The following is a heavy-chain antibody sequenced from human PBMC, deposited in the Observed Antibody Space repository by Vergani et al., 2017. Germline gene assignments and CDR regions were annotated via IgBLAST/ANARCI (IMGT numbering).Heavy chain of an antibody. CDR2: ISYDGSNK. J-gene: IGHJ4*02. D-gene: IGHD3-9*01. CDR3: ASPILGVY. Sequence: QVQLVESGGGVVQPGRSLRLSCAASGFTFSSYAMHWVRQAPGKGLEWVAVISYDGSNKYYADSVKGRFTISRDNSKNTLYLQMNSLRADDPAVYYCASPILGVYWGQGTLVTVSS. CDR1: GFTFSSYA. V-gene: IGHV3-30*04.